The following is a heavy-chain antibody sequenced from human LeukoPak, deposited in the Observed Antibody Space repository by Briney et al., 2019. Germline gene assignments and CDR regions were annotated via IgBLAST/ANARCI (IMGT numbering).Heavy chain of an antibody. J-gene: IGHJ4*02. V-gene: IGHV1-2*02. Sequence: ASVKVSCKASGYTFTGHYMHWVRQAPGQGLESMGWIDPNSGGTNFAQKFQGRVTMTRDTSISTAYMELSSLTSDDTAVYYCAREVAYCSGGSCSLHHFDYWGQGTLATVSS. CDR2: IDPNSGGT. CDR3: AREVAYCSGGSCSLHHFDY. CDR1: GYTFTGHY. D-gene: IGHD2-15*01.